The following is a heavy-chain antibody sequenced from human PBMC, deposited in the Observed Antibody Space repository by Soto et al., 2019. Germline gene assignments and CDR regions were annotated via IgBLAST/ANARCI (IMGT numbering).Heavy chain of an antibody. V-gene: IGHV4-39*01. J-gene: IGHJ4*02. CDR2: AYSSGST. Sequence: PSETLSLTCTVSGGSIGSSSYWWGWIRQSPSMGLDWIGSAYSSGSTYYSPSLKSRVTISLDTSKNQFSLKMTSVTAADTAVYYWANGLGPTTGMDYWGQGTLVTVSS. D-gene: IGHD3-9*01. CDR3: ANGLGPTTGMDY. CDR1: GGSIGSSSYW.